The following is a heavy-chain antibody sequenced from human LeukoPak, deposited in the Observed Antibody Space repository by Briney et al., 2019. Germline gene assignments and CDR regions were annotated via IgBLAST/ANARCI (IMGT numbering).Heavy chain of an antibody. D-gene: IGHD4-17*01. V-gene: IGHV1-69*05. J-gene: IGHJ4*02. CDR2: IIPIFGTA. CDR1: GGTFSSYA. CDR3: ARESPPPMTTVTNYFDY. Sequence: SVKVSCKASGGTFSSYAISWVRQAPGQGVEWMGRIIPIFGTANYAQKFQGRVTITTDESTSTAYMELSSLRSEDTAVYYCARESPPPMTTVTNYFDYWGQGTLVTVSS.